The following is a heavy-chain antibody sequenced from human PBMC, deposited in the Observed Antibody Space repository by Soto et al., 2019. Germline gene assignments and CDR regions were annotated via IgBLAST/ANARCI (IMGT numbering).Heavy chain of an antibody. CDR3: ARVNNWNDGAFDI. J-gene: IGHJ3*02. CDR1: GYTFTSYY. D-gene: IGHD1-20*01. CDR2: INPSGGST. Sequence: ASVKVSCKASGYTFTSYYMHWVRQAPGQGLEWMGIINPSGGSTNYAQKFQDRVTMTRDTSTSTVYMELSSLRSEGTAVYYCARVNNWNDGAFDIWGQGTMVTVSS. V-gene: IGHV1-46*03.